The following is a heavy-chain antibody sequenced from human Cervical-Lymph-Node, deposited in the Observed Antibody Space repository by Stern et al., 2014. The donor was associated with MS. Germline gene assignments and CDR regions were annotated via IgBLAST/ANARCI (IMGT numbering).Heavy chain of an antibody. J-gene: IGHJ4*02. V-gene: IGHV5-51*01. CDR1: GYKFSIYW. Sequence: VQLVQSGADLIRPGESLKISCKGSGYKFSIYWIAWVRQMPGKGLEWMGIINPGASETRYSPSFQGQVTMSADKSTSTAYLQWSSLNASDTAMYFCARQTTAWASDVWGQGTLVTVSS. CDR3: ARQTTAWASDV. CDR2: INPGASET. D-gene: IGHD1-14*01.